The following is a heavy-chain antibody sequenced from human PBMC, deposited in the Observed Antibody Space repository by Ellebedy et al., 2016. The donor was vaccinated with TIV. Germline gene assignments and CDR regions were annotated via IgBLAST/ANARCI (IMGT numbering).Heavy chain of an antibody. CDR1: GFTFSSYA. J-gene: IGHJ4*02. Sequence: GGSLRLSCAASGFTFSSYAMSWVRQAPGKGLEWVSSISWNSGSIGYADSVKGRFTISRDNAKNSLYLQMNSLRAEDTALYYCAKDMPIVLMVYAFDYWGQGTLVTVSS. V-gene: IGHV3-9*01. CDR3: AKDMPIVLMVYAFDY. D-gene: IGHD2-8*01. CDR2: ISWNSGSI.